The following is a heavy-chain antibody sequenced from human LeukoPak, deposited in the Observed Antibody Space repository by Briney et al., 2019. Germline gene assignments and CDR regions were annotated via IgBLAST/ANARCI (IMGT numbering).Heavy chain of an antibody. J-gene: IGHJ4*02. CDR1: GFTFSSYG. V-gene: IGHV3-21*01. CDR2: ISSSSSYI. CDR3: ARDSGPASDY. Sequence: PGGSLRLSCAASGFTFSSYGMHWVRQAPGKGLEWVSSISSSSSYIYYADSVRGRFTISRDNAKNSLYLQMNSLRAEDTAVYYCARDSGPASDYWGQGTLVTVSS.